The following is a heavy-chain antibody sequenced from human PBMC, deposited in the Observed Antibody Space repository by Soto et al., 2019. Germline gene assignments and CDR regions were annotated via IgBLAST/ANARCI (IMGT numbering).Heavy chain of an antibody. CDR1: GFTFNSFS. CDR3: AKANPPYFYYGLDV. J-gene: IGHJ6*02. D-gene: IGHD7-27*01. CDR2: ISGSGNSA. Sequence: PGGSLRLSCAAFGFTFNSFSMTWVRQAPGKGLEWVSAISGSGNSAYYADSVKGRFTISRDNSKETLNLQMTSLRVDDTAVYYCAKANPPYFYYGLDVWGQGTTVTVSS. V-gene: IGHV3-23*01.